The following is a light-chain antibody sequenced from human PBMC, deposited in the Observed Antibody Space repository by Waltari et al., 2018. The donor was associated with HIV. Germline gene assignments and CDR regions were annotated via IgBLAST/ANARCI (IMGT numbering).Light chain of an antibody. Sequence: DIQLTQSPASLSASVGDRVTITCRASQAISNSIAWYQQRPGKAPRLLLFAASRLETGVTSRFIGSGSGTFFTLTITSLQPGGFATYYCQQYYSTTTWTFGQGTRVE. CDR1: QAISNS. CDR2: AAS. V-gene: IGKV1-NL1*01. CDR3: QQYYSTTTWT. J-gene: IGKJ1*01.